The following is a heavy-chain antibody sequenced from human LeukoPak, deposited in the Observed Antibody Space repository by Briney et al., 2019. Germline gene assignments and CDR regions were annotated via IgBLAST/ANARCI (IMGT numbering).Heavy chain of an antibody. CDR2: ISSDGTNT. V-gene: IGHV3-74*01. J-gene: IGHJ4*02. CDR1: GFTFSSHW. D-gene: IGHD3-10*01. Sequence: GSLRLSCAASGFTFSSHWMHWVRQAPGKGLVWVSRISSDGTNTNYADSVKGRFTISRDNAKNTLYLQMNSLRVEDTAVYCCTRGPPDGSGNYYPGDFWGQETLVTVSS. CDR3: TRGPPDGSGNYYPGDF.